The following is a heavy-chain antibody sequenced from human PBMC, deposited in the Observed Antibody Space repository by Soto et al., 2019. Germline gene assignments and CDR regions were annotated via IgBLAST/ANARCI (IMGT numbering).Heavy chain of an antibody. CDR2: ISGSSSSI. V-gene: IGHV3-48*02. Sequence: LRLSCAASGLPFSTSFMNWVRQAPGKGLEWVSYISGSSSSIFYADSVKGRFTVSRDNAMNSLFLQMNNLRDEDSAVYYCATGPIYSNIDNWGQGTQVTVSS. J-gene: IGHJ4*02. CDR1: GLPFSTSF. CDR3: ATGPIYSNIDN. D-gene: IGHD2-15*01.